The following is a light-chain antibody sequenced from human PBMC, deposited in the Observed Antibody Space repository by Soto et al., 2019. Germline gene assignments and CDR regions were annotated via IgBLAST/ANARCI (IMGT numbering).Light chain of an antibody. J-gene: IGLJ3*02. CDR3: CLCPGSLTWL. CDR2: EVN. Sequence: QSVLTQPRSVSGSPGQSVTISCTATGSDVGDSSHVSWYQLHPGKAPKLMIYEVNNRPSGVPDRFSGSKSGSTASLTISGLQAEDEAEYYCCLCPGSLTWLFGGGTKLTVL. V-gene: IGLV2-11*01. CDR1: GSDVGDSSH.